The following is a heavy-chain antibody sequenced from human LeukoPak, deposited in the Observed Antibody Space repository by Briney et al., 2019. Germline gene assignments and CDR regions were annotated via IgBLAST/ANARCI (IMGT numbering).Heavy chain of an antibody. Sequence: GGSLRLSCAASRFTFNLYDMHWVRQAPGKGVEWVAFIRSDGSNTYYADSVKGRFTISRDNSKNTLYLQMNSLRAEDTAVYYCARDGQYYDFWSGYSGYWGQGTLVTVSS. CDR1: RFTFNLYD. D-gene: IGHD3-3*01. J-gene: IGHJ4*02. CDR3: ARDGQYYDFWSGYSGY. V-gene: IGHV3-30*02. CDR2: IRSDGSNT.